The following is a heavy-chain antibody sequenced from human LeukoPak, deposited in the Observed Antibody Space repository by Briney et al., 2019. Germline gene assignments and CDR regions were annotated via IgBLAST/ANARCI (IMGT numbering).Heavy chain of an antibody. CDR3: ARSVVAATETFDY. Sequence: KSGGSLRLSCAASGFTFSSYSMNWVRQAPGKGLEWVSSISSSSSYIYYADSVKGRFTISRDNAKNSLYLQMNSLRAEDTAVYYCARSVVAATETFDYWGQGTLVTVSS. V-gene: IGHV3-21*01. J-gene: IGHJ4*02. D-gene: IGHD2-15*01. CDR2: ISSSSSYI. CDR1: GFTFSSYS.